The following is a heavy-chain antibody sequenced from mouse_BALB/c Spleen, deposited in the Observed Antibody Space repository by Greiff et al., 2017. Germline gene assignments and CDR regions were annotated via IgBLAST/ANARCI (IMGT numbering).Heavy chain of an antibody. Sequence: EVQRVESGGGLVKPGGSLKLSCAASGFTFSSYTMSWVRQTPEKRLEWVATISSGGSYTYYPDSVKGRFTISRDNAKNTLYLQMSSLKSEDTAMYYCTREITTVVGGGYFDYWGQGTTLTVSS. D-gene: IGHD1-1*01. CDR1: GFTFSSYT. J-gene: IGHJ2*01. CDR3: TREITTVVGGGYFDY. V-gene: IGHV5-6-4*01. CDR2: ISSGGSYT.